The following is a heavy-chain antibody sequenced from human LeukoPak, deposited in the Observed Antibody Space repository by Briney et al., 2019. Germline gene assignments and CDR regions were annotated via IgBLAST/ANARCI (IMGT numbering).Heavy chain of an antibody. CDR3: ARDRNVLLWFRELSILFDY. V-gene: IGHV3-33*01. Sequence: PGGSLRLSCAASGFIFSSSGMHWVRQTPGKGLEWVGIIWYDGSNKYYADSVKGRFTISRDNAKNTVYLQMNSLRAEDTAVYYCARDRNVLLWFRELSILFDYWGQGTLVTVSS. CDR1: GFIFSSSG. D-gene: IGHD3-10*01. J-gene: IGHJ4*02. CDR2: IWYDGSNK.